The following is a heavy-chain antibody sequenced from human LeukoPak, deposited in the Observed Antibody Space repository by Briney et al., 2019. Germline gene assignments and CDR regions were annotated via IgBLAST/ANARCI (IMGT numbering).Heavy chain of an antibody. V-gene: IGHV4-4*07. Sequence: SETLSLTCTVSGGSISSYYWSWIRQPAGKGLEWIGRIYTSGSTNYNPSLKSRVTMSVDTSKNQFSLKLSSVTAADTAVYYCARDRYYYGSGSYYNPLNYYYYYGMDVWGQGTTVTVSS. J-gene: IGHJ6*02. CDR2: IYTSGST. D-gene: IGHD3-10*01. CDR3: ARDRYYYGSGSYYNPLNYYYYYGMDV. CDR1: GGSISSYY.